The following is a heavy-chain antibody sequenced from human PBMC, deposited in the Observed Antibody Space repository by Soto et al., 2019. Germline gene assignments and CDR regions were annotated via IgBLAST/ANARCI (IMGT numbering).Heavy chain of an antibody. CDR2: IYPGDSDT. CDR3: ARPSSSGTTVIGFDY. V-gene: IGHV5-51*01. D-gene: IGHD4-17*01. J-gene: IGHJ4*02. Sequence: LGESLKISCKGSGYSFTSYWIGWVRQMPGKGLEWMGIIYPGDSDTRYSPSFQGQVTISADKSISTAYLQWSSLKASDTAMYYCARPSSSGTTVIGFDYWGQGTLVTVSS. CDR1: GYSFTSYW.